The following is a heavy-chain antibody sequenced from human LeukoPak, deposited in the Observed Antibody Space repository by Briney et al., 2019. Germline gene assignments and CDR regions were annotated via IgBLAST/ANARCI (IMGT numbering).Heavy chain of an antibody. D-gene: IGHD2-8*02. CDR1: EFTFATYG. CDR3: ATYRQVLLPFES. CDR2: IKYDGSNK. V-gene: IGHV3-30*02. Sequence: GGSLRLSCAAAEFTFATYGMHWVRQAPGKGLEWVAFIKYDGSNKDYGDSVKGRFTIPRDNSKSTLSLQMNGLRAEDTAIYYCATYRQVLLPFESWGQGTLVTVSS. J-gene: IGHJ4*02.